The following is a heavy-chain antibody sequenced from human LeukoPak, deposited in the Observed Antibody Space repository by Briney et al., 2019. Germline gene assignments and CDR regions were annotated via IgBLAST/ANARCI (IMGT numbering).Heavy chain of an antibody. CDR3: AISAAGLFDP. D-gene: IGHD6-13*01. V-gene: IGHV4-34*01. CDR2: INHSGTT. CDR1: GGSFSGYY. J-gene: IGHJ5*02. Sequence: SETLSLTCAAYGGSFSGYYWTWIRQPPGKGLEWIGEINHSGTTNFNPSLKSRVTISVDTSKNQFSLNLTSVTAADTAVYYCAISAAGLFDPWGQGTLVTVSS.